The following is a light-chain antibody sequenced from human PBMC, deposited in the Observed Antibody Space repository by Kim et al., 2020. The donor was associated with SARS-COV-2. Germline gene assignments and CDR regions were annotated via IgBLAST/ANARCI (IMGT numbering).Light chain of an antibody. CDR3: PVWDSSTAHYV. V-gene: IGLV3-9*01. CDR2: GDS. CDR1: NIGSKN. Sequence: SYELTQPLPVSVALGQTARITCGGNNIGSKNVHWYQQKPGQAPVLVIYGDSNRPSGIPERFSGSNSGHTATLTISRAQAGDEADYYCPVWDSSTAHYVFG. J-gene: IGLJ1*01.